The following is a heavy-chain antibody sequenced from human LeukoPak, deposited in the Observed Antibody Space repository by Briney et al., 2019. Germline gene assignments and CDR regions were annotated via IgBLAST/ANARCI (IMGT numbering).Heavy chain of an antibody. CDR1: GFSLSSYG. D-gene: IGHD2-21*01. Sequence: GGTLRLSCAASGFSLSSYGMTWVRQAPGKQLEWVSTLSDSGGGTYYADSVKGRFTISRDNSRNTLYLQMHSLRVEDTAVYYCAKTLWGLTPLSSDHWGQGSLVTVSS. CDR3: AKTLWGLTPLSSDH. CDR2: LSDSGGGT. J-gene: IGHJ4*02. V-gene: IGHV3-23*01.